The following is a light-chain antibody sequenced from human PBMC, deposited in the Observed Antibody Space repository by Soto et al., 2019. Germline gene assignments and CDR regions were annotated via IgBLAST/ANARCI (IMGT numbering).Light chain of an antibody. V-gene: IGKV1-9*01. CDR1: QGISNH. CDR2: AAS. CDR3: QQLNSYPVT. Sequence: DIQLTQSPSFLSASVGDRVISTCRASQGISNHLAWYQQKPGKAPKLLIYAASTLQSGVPSRFSGSGSGTEFTLTVSSLQPEEFATYYCQQLNSYPVTFGQGTRLDI. J-gene: IGKJ5*01.